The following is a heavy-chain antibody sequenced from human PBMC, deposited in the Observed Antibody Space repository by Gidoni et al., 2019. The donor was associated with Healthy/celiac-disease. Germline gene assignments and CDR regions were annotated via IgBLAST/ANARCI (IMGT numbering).Heavy chain of an antibody. D-gene: IGHD3-3*01. J-gene: IGHJ6*02. Sequence: EVQLLESGGGLVKPGGPLRLSCAAYVFTFIRYAMSWVRQAPGKGLEWVSAIIGSGGSTYYADSVKGRFTISRDNSKNTLYLQMNSLRAEDTAVYYCAKFRNDFWSGPYYYYGMDVWGQGTTVTVSS. CDR1: VFTFIRYA. CDR2: IIGSGGST. V-gene: IGHV3-23*01. CDR3: AKFRNDFWSGPYYYYGMDV.